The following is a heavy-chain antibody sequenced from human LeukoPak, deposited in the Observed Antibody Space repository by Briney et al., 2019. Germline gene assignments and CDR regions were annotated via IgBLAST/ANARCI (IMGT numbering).Heavy chain of an antibody. V-gene: IGHV1-69*05. CDR3: GRGGGGYCSSTSCGNFDY. Sequence: SVKVSCKASGGTFSSYAISWVRQAPGQGLEWMGRIIPIFGTANYAQKFQGRVTITTDESTSTAYMELSSLRSEDTAVYYCGRGGGGYCSSTSCGNFDYWGQGTLVTVSS. CDR2: IIPIFGTA. D-gene: IGHD2-2*01. J-gene: IGHJ4*02. CDR1: GGTFSSYA.